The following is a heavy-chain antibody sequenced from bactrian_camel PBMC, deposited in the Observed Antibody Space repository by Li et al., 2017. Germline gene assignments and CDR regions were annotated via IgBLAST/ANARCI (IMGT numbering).Heavy chain of an antibody. CDR2: IRSDART. Sequence: HVQLVESGGGAVQAGGSLRLSCVASGNTYVSNCMGWFRQAPGKEREMVATIRSDARTSYADSVKGRFTISQDKGKNTVYLLMNNLKPDDSGTYYCARGFRITETNGSQGTQVTVS. J-gene: IGHJ4*01. CDR1: GNTYVSNC. D-gene: IGHD1*01. V-gene: IGHV3S53*01.